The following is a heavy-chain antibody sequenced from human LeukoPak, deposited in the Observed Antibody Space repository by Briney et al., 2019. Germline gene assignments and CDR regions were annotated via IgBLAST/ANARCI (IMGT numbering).Heavy chain of an antibody. J-gene: IGHJ4*02. Sequence: GSLRLSCAASGFTFSSYWMSWVRQAPGKGLEWIGSIYYSGSTYYNPSLKSRVTISVDTSKNQFSLKLSSVTAADTAVYYCARLTVVTPTFDYWGQGTLVTVSS. V-gene: IGHV4-39*01. D-gene: IGHD4-23*01. CDR1: GFTFSSYW. CDR3: ARLTVVTPTFDY. CDR2: IYYSGST.